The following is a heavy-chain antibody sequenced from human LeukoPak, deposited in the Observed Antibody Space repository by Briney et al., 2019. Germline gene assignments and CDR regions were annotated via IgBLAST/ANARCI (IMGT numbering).Heavy chain of an antibody. CDR3: AREITGSYYYYGMDV. CDR2: ISAYNGNT. Sequence: ASVKVSCKASGYTFTSYGISWVRQAPGQGLEWMGWISAYNGNTNYAQKLQGRVTMTTDTSTSTAYMELRSLRSDDTAVYYCAREITGSYYYYGMDVWGQGTTVTVSS. D-gene: IGHD1-20*01. CDR1: GYTFTSYG. J-gene: IGHJ6*02. V-gene: IGHV1-18*01.